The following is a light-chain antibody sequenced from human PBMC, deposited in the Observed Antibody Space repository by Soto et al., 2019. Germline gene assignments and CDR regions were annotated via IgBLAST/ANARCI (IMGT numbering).Light chain of an antibody. V-gene: IGKV1-5*01. CDR2: DAS. CDR1: QSISSW. Sequence: DIQMTQSPSTLSASVGDRVTMTCRASQSISSWLAWYQQKPGQAPKLLIYDASSLESGVPSRFSGSGSGTEFTLTIRSLQPEDFATYYCQQSFRSPITFGQGTRLEI. J-gene: IGKJ5*01. CDR3: QQSFRSPIT.